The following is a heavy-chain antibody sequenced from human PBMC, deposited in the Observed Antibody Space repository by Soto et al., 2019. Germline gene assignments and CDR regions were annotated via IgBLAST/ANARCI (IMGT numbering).Heavy chain of an antibody. Sequence: QVLLQESGPGLVKASQTLSLDCSVSVDHIGSGDFYWTWIRQTPERGLEWLGHIHHSGTTSYNPSLGTRIYISMDTSRTVFSLSLTSVGVTAAAVYFCARVLLVFDTSGCHFCGLGMLVSV. D-gene: IGHD3-9*01. CDR2: IHHSGTT. CDR3: ARVLLVFDTSGCHF. V-gene: IGHV4-30-4*01. J-gene: IGHJ4*01. CDR1: VDHIGSGDFY.